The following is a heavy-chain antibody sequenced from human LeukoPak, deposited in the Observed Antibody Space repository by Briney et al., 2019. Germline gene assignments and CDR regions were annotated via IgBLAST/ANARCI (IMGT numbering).Heavy chain of an antibody. CDR2: IYYSGST. Sequence: SETLSLTCTVSGGSISSSSYYWGWIRQPPGKGLEWIGSIYYSGSTYYNPSLKSRVTISVDTSKNQFSLKLSSVTAADTAVYYCARGRGALPKPPGSTGPWGQGTLVTVSS. V-gene: IGHV4-39*07. CDR1: GGSISSSSYY. D-gene: IGHD3-10*01. CDR3: ARGRGALPKPPGSTGP. J-gene: IGHJ5*02.